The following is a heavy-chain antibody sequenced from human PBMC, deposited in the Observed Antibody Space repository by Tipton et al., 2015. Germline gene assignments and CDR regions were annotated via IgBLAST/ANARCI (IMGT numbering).Heavy chain of an antibody. CDR2: ILYGEST. J-gene: IGHJ4*02. Sequence: LRLSCTVSGGSISSGEYYWSWIRHYPGKGLEWIGYILYGESTYYNPSLRSRLSVSVDTSKNQFSLNLISVTGADTAVYYCARGRVVVTAPPDYFDYWGQGTLVTVSP. CDR3: ARGRVVVTAPPDYFDY. CDR1: GGSISSGEYY. V-gene: IGHV4-31*03. D-gene: IGHD2-15*01.